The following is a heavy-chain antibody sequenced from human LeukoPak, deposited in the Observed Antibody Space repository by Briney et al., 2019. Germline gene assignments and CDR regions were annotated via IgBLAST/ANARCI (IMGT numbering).Heavy chain of an antibody. CDR3: ARDGVLGYCSSTSCYTYPYYYYMDV. V-gene: IGHV3-33*01. J-gene: IGHJ6*03. Sequence: GGSLRLSCAASGFTFSSYGMHWVRQAPGKGLEWVSVIWYGGSNKYYADSVKGRFTISRDNSKNTLYLQMNSLRAEDTAVYYCARDGVLGYCSSTSCYTYPYYYYMDVWGKGTTVTVSS. D-gene: IGHD2-2*02. CDR2: IWYGGSNK. CDR1: GFTFSSYG.